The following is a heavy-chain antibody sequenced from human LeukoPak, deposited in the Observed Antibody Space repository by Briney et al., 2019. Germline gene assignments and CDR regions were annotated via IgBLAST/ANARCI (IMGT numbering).Heavy chain of an antibody. J-gene: IGHJ4*02. CDR2: INPNNGDT. D-gene: IGHD6-19*01. CDR3: ARAVAVPACCHFDY. Sequence: ASLKVSCKASGYTFTGYYMHWVRQAPGQGLEWMGWINPNNGDTNYAQKFQGRVTMTRDTSISTAYMDLSRLKSDDTAVYYCARAVAVPACCHFDYWRQGTPVTVSS. CDR1: GYTFTGYY. V-gene: IGHV1-2*02.